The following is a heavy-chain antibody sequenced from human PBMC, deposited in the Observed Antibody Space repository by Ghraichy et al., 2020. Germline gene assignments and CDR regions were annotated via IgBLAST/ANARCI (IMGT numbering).Heavy chain of an antibody. CDR3: ARQSSSPDY. D-gene: IGHD6-6*01. Sequence: SETLSLTCTVSGGSISSSSYYWGWIRQPPGKGLEWIGSIYYSGSTYYNPSLKSRVTISVDTSKNQFSLKLSSVTAADTAVYYCARQSSSPDYWGQGTLVTVSS. V-gene: IGHV4-39*01. J-gene: IGHJ4*02. CDR2: IYYSGST. CDR1: GGSISSSSYY.